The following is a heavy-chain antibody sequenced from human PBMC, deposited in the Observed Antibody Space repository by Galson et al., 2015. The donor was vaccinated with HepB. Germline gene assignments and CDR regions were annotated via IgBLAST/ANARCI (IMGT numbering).Heavy chain of an antibody. CDR3: AIPGLGDAFDI. J-gene: IGHJ3*02. V-gene: IGHV1-3*01. CDR1: GYTFTSYA. Sequence: SVKVSCKASGYTFTSYALHWVRQAPGQRLGWMGWINAGNGNTKYSQKFQGRVTITRDTSASTAYMELSSLRSEDTAVYYCAIPGLGDAFDIWGQGTMVTVSS. D-gene: IGHD3-16*01. CDR2: INAGNGNT.